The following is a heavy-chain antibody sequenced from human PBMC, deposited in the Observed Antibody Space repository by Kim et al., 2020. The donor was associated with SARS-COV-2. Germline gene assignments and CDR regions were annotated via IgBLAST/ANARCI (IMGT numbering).Heavy chain of an antibody. V-gene: IGHV4-59*13. D-gene: IGHD6-13*01. CDR1: GGSISSYY. Sequence: SETLSLTCTVSGGSISSYYWSWIRQPPGKGLEWIGYIYYSGSTNYNPSLKSRVTISVDTSKNQFSLKLSSVTAADTAVYYCARDSGIGFIAAAGGGWFDPWGQGTLVTVSS. CDR3: ARDSGIGFIAAAGGGWFDP. J-gene: IGHJ5*02. CDR2: IYYSGST.